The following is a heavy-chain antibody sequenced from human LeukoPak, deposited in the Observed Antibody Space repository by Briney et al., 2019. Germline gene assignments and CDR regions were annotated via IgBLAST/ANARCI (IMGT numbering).Heavy chain of an antibody. V-gene: IGHV4-59*11. CDR3: ARAYDDDYYYYMDV. J-gene: IGHJ6*03. CDR1: GGSISSHY. D-gene: IGHD3-3*01. CDR2: IYHSGTT. Sequence: SETLSLTCTVSGGSISSHYWSWIRQPPGKGLEWIGQIYHSGTTNYNPSLKSRVTISVDTSKNPFSLKLTSVTAADTAVYYCARAYDDDYYYYMDVWGKGTTVTVSS.